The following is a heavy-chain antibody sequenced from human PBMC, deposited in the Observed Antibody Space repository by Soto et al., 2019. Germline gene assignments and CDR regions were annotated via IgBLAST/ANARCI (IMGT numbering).Heavy chain of an antibody. D-gene: IGHD5-12*01. CDR1: VGSISSYY. Sequence: EPLSLTGTVPVGSISSYYWSWIRQPPGKGLEWIGYIYYSGSTNYNPSLKSRVTISVDTSKNQFSLKLSSVTAADTAVYYCAAQRWLQLGPFDYWGQGTLVTVSS. CDR3: AAQRWLQLGPFDY. J-gene: IGHJ4*02. CDR2: IYYSGST. V-gene: IGHV4-59*01.